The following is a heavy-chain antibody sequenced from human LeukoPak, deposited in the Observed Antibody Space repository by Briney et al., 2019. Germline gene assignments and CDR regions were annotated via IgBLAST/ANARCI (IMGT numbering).Heavy chain of an antibody. CDR1: GLTFTNAW. Sequence: GGSLRLSGEDSGLTFTNAWMSGVGQAPGKGWKWIGRFKSKTDGETTNYAEPVRGRFTISRDDSKSAVYLQMNSLKIEDTAVYYCTTDLGTYYHGSQRLIPIDYWGQGTLVTVSS. CDR2: FKSKTDGETT. J-gene: IGHJ4*02. CDR3: TTDLGTYYHGSQRLIPIDY. D-gene: IGHD3-10*01. V-gene: IGHV3-15*01.